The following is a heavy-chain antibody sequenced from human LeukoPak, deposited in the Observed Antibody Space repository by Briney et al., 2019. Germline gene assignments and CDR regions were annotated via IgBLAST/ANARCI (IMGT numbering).Heavy chain of an antibody. CDR1: GFTFSSYS. D-gene: IGHD2-15*01. CDR2: ISSSSSYI. V-gene: IGHV3-21*01. J-gene: IGHJ4*02. Sequence: PGGSLRLSCAASGFTFSSYSMNWVRQAPGKGLEWVSSISSSSSYIYYADSMKGRFTISRDNSKNTLYLQMNSLRAEDTAVYYCAKDREDIVVVVAATVGYYFDYWGQGTLVTVSS. CDR3: AKDREDIVVVVAATVGYYFDY.